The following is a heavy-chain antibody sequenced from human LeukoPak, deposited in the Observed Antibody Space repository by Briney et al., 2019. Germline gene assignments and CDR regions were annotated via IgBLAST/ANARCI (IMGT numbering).Heavy chain of an antibody. Sequence: GGSLRLSCAASGFTFSSYAVSWVRQAPGKGLEWVSAISGSGGSTYYADSVKGRFTISRDNSKNTLYLQMNSLRAEDTAVYYCAARGSLRGYYYYYMDVWGKGTTVTVSS. CDR1: GFTFSSYA. CDR2: ISGSGGST. V-gene: IGHV3-23*01. D-gene: IGHD3-16*01. J-gene: IGHJ6*03. CDR3: AARGSLRGYYYYYMDV.